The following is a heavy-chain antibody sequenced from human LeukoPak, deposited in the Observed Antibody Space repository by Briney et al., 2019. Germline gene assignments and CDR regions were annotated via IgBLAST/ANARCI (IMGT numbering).Heavy chain of an antibody. CDR1: GYTFTSYG. Sequence: ASVKVSCKASGYTFTSYGISWVRQAPGQGLEWMGWISAYNGNTNYAQKLQGRVTMTTDTSTSTAYMELRSLRSDDTAVYYCAREVVVGASQDLFDYWGQGTLVTVSS. J-gene: IGHJ4*02. CDR2: ISAYNGNT. CDR3: AREVVVGASQDLFDY. D-gene: IGHD1-26*01. V-gene: IGHV1-18*01.